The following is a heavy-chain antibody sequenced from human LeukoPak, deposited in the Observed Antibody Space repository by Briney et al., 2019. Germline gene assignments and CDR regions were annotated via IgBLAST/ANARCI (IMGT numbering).Heavy chain of an antibody. J-gene: IGHJ3*02. D-gene: IGHD3-22*01. CDR1: GGSFSGYY. CDR2: INHSGST. Sequence: TSETLSLTCAVYGGSFSGYYWSWIRQPPGKGLEWIGEINHSGSTNYNPSPKSRVTISVDTSKNQLSLKLSSVTAADTAVYYCASLDDSCGPDAFDIWGQGTMVTVSS. V-gene: IGHV4-34*01. CDR3: ASLDDSCGPDAFDI.